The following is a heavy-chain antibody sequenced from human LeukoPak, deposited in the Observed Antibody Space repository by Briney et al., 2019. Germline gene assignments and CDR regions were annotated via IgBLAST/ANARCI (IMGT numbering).Heavy chain of an antibody. CDR2: ISAYNGHT. Sequence: ASVKVSCKASGYTFTSYGISLVRQAPGQGLEWMGWISAYNGHTNYAQKLQGRVTMTTDTSTSTAYMELRSLRSDDTAVYLRAGDVVFLPYYSVQWGEGTLVGDS. CDR3: AGDVVFLPYYSVQ. V-gene: IGHV1-18*01. CDR1: GYTFTSYG. J-gene: IGHJ4*02. D-gene: IGHD4-11*01.